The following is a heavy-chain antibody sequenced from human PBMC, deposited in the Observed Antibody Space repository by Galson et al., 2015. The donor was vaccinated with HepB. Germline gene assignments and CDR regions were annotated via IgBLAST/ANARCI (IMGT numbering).Heavy chain of an antibody. Sequence: SVKVSCKASGGTFSSYAISWVRQAPGQGLEWMGGIIPIFGTANYAQKFQGRVTITADESTSTAYMELSSLRSEDTAVYYCARARELLHPVDYWGQGTLVTVSS. D-gene: IGHD1-26*01. CDR2: IIPIFGTA. CDR1: GGTFSSYA. CDR3: ARARELLHPVDY. V-gene: IGHV1-69*13. J-gene: IGHJ4*02.